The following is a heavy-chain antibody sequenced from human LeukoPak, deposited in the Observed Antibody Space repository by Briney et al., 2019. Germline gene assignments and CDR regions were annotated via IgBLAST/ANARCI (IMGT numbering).Heavy chain of an antibody. CDR2: IKPDGGDT. CDR3: ARGITIYGVMIIYFDS. D-gene: IGHD3-3*01. V-gene: IGHV1-2*02. Sequence: ASVKVSCKASGYTFTDHYLHWVRQAPGHGLEWMGWIKPDGGDTNYAQRLQGRVTMTRDTSISTAYMELTNLSSDDTAVYYCARGITIYGVMIIYFDSWGQGTLVTVSS. J-gene: IGHJ4*02. CDR1: GYTFTDHY.